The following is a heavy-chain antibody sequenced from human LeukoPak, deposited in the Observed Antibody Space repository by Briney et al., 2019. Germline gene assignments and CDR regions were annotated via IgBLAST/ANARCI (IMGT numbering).Heavy chain of an antibody. J-gene: IGHJ4*02. D-gene: IGHD3-3*01. V-gene: IGHV5-51*01. CDR1: GYSFTSYW. CDR2: IYPGDSDT. Sequence: GESLKISCKGSGYSFTSYWIGWVRQMPGKGLGWMGIIYPGDSDTRYSPSFQGQVTISADKSISTAYLQWSSLKASDTAMYYCARAWSFGVVTTPLHFDYWGQGTLVTVSS. CDR3: ARAWSFGVVTTPLHFDY.